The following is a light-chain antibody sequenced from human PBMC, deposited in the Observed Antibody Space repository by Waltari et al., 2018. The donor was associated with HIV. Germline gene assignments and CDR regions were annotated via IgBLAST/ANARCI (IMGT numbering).Light chain of an antibody. CDR1: SSDIGGYDY. CDR3: TSFTSSSAWL. J-gene: IGLJ3*02. CDR2: DGT. Sequence: QSALTQPASVSGSLGQSITFSCTGTSSDIGGYDYVSWYQQPPGKAPKIIMFDGTNRPSGVSVRFSGAKSGNTASRTISGLQAEDAADYYCTSFTSSSAWLFGGGTKLTVL. V-gene: IGLV2-14*03.